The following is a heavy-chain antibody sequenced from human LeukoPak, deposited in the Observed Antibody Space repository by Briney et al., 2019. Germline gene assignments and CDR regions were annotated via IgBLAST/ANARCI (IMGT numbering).Heavy chain of an antibody. J-gene: IGHJ4*02. CDR1: GGSISSSSYY. D-gene: IGHD1-26*01. CDR2: IYYSGST. Sequence: SETLSLTCTVSGGSISSSSYYWGWIRQPPGKGLEWIGSIYYSGSTYYNPSLKSRVTISVDTSKNQFSLKLSSVTAADTAVYYCARNHQGGSYYFDYWGQGTLATVSS. CDR3: ARNHQGGSYYFDY. V-gene: IGHV4-39*01.